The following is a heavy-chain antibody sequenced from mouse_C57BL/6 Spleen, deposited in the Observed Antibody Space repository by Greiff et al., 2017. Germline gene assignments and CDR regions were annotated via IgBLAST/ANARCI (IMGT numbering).Heavy chain of an antibody. CDR3: ARVIYYDCVGDAMDY. Sequence: VQLQQPGAELVKPGASVKMSCTASGYTFTSYWITWVQQRPGKGLEWIGDICPGSGSTNYNEKFKSKATLTVDTSSSTAYMQLSSLTSEDSAVYYCARVIYYDCVGDAMDYWGQGTSVTVSA. V-gene: IGHV1-55*01. CDR2: ICPGSGST. D-gene: IGHD2-4*01. J-gene: IGHJ4*01. CDR1: GYTFTSYW.